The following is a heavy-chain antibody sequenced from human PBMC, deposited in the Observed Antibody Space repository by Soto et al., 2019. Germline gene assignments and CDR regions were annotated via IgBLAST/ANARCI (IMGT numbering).Heavy chain of an antibody. V-gene: IGHV4-59*01. D-gene: IGHD1-26*01. Sequence: QVQLQESGPGLVKPSETLSLMCTVSGGSITNYYWSWMPQSPAKGLEWIGYISDSGSTKYNPYLKSRVTISVDTSKNEFSLKLTSMSAADTAVYYCARKRVGLSAVDVCGQGATVTVSS. J-gene: IGHJ6*02. CDR3: ARKRVGLSAVDV. CDR2: ISDSGST. CDR1: GGSITNYY.